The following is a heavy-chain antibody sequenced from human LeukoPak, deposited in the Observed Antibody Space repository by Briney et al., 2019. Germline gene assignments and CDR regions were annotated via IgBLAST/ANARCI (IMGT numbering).Heavy chain of an antibody. CDR3: ATGEDRSIYDRFDY. J-gene: IGHJ4*02. CDR2: INSGFRT. CDR1: TSTFSTYV. Sequence: PGGSLRLSCAASTSTFSTYVVSWVRQAPGKGLEWVSVINSGFRTSSASSVKGRFTISRDNSKNTLFLHMNSLRGEDTAVYYCATGEDRSIYDRFDYWGQGTLVTVSS. D-gene: IGHD7-27*01. V-gene: IGHV3-23*01.